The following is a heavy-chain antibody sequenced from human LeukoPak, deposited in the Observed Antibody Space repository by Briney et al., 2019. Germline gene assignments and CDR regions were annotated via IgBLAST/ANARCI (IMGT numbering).Heavy chain of an antibody. CDR2: ISGSGGST. CDR1: GFTFSSYA. Sequence: GRSLRLSCAASGFTFSSYAMSWVRQAPGKGLEWVSVISGSGGSTYNADSVKGRFTISRDNSKNTLYLQMKSLRADDTAVYYCAKAPGYCSGGTCYDDWGQGSLVTVSS. J-gene: IGHJ4*02. D-gene: IGHD2-15*01. CDR3: AKAPGYCSGGTCYDD. V-gene: IGHV3-23*01.